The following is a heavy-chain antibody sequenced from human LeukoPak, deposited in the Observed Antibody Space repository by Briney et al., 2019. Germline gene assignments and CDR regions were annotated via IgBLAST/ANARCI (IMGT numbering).Heavy chain of an antibody. V-gene: IGHV3-21*01. Sequence: PGGSLRLSCAASGFTFSSYSMNWVRQAPGKGLEWVSSITSSSYIYYADSVKGRSTISRDNAKNSLYLQMNSLRAEDTAVYYCARDGGKDYYYYYYMGVWGKGTTVTVSS. D-gene: IGHD3-16*01. CDR3: ARDGGKDYYYYYYMGV. CDR2: ITSSSYI. J-gene: IGHJ6*03. CDR1: GFTFSSYS.